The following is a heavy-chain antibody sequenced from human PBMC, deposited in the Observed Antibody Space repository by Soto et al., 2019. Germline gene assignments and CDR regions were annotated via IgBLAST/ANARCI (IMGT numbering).Heavy chain of an antibody. CDR3: ARRERAAGTDWWFDP. CDR2: IYYSGST. CDR1: GGSISSSSFH. V-gene: IGHV4-39*01. D-gene: IGHD6-13*01. J-gene: IGHJ5*02. Sequence: QLQLQESGPGLVKPSETLSLTCTVSGGSISSSSFHWGWIRQPPGKGLEWIGSIYYSGSTYYSPSMTSRVTISVDTSKNQFSLKLSSVTAADTAVYYCARRERAAGTDWWFDPWGQGTLVTVSS.